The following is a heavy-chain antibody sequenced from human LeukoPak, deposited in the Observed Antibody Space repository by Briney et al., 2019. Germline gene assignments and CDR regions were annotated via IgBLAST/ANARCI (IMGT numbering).Heavy chain of an antibody. CDR3: ARGAIAAGVFYFAY. J-gene: IGHJ4*02. CDR1: GYTFTSYW. Sequence: GESLKISCKGSGYTFTSYWMAWVRQMPGKGLEWMGIIYPGDSDTRYSPSFQGQVTISADKSITTAYLQWSGLKASDTVMYYCARGAIAAGVFYFAYWGQGTLVTVSS. D-gene: IGHD6-13*01. CDR2: IYPGDSDT. V-gene: IGHV5-51*01.